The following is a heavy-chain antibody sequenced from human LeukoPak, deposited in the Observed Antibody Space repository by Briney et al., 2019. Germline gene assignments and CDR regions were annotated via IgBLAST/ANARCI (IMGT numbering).Heavy chain of an antibody. CDR2: ISSSSSFI. J-gene: IGHJ4*02. CDR3: ARGYYDSSGYYSEFDY. CDR1: GFTFSSYS. Sequence: PGGSLRLSCAASGFTFSSYSMNWVRQAPGKGLEWVSSISSSSSFIYYADSVKGRFTISRDNAKNSLYLQMNSLRAEDTALYYCARGYYDSSGYYSEFDYWGQGTLVTVSS. D-gene: IGHD3-22*01. V-gene: IGHV3-21*04.